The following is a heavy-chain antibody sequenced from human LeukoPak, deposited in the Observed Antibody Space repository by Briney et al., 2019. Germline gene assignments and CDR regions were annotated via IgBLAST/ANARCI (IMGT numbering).Heavy chain of an antibody. CDR1: GYTFTIYY. Sequence: SVKGSCKASGYTFTIYYMHWVRQAPGQGLEWMGIINPSGGRTNYAQKFQGRVTITRDTYTTTIYLELSRLSSEDTAVYYFATIRAHSHSKNSEFYFDYWGQGTLVTVSS. CDR3: ATIRAHSHSKNSEFYFDY. CDR2: INPSGGRT. D-gene: IGHD2-2*02. J-gene: IGHJ4*02. V-gene: IGHV1-46*01.